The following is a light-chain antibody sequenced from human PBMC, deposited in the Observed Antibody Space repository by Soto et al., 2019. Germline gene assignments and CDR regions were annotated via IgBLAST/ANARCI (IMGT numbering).Light chain of an antibody. CDR1: QSVLDNSKNY. Sequence: DIVMTQSPESLAVSLGERATINCKSSQSVLDNSKNYLAWYQQKPGQPPKLLIYWASTRVSGVPDRFSGSGSGTDFTLTISSLQAEDVAVYYCQRYCGLPWTFGQGTKVEI. CDR3: QRYCGLPWT. CDR2: WAS. J-gene: IGKJ1*01. V-gene: IGKV4-1*01.